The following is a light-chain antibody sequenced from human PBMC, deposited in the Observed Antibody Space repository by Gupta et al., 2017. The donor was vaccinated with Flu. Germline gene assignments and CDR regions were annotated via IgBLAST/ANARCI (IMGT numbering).Light chain of an antibody. V-gene: IGLV2-23*02. Sequence: QSALTQPASVSGSLGQSITISCTGTSSDVGNYNLVSWYQQYPGKAPKVLIYEVSERPSGISDRFSGSKSGNTASLTISGLQAEAEAAYYCCSYAKSSPFWVFGGGTSLTVL. J-gene: IGLJ3*02. CDR2: EVS. CDR1: SSDVGNYNL. CDR3: CSYAKSSPFWV.